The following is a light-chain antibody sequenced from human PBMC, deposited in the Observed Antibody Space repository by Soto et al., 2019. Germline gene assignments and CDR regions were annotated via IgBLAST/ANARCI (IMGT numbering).Light chain of an antibody. CDR1: KGISSY. CDR3: QQVNSYPRT. V-gene: IGKV1-9*01. J-gene: IGKJ1*01. CDR2: AAS. Sequence: IQLTLSPSSLSASVGDRVTITCRARKGISSYLAWYQQKPGQAPNLLISAASTMQSGVPSRFSGSGSGTDFTLTISSLQPEDFATYYCQQVNSYPRTFGQGTKVDIK.